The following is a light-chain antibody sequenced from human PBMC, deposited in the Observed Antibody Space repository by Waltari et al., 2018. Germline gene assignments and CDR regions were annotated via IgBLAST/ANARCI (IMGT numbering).Light chain of an antibody. V-gene: IGLV4-69*01. CDR1: SGHTSNI. CDR2: VNSDGSH. J-gene: IGLJ3*02. CDR3: QTGGHGTWV. Sequence: QLVLTQSPSASASLGASVKLTCTLSSGHTSNIVAWLQQQPEKGPRYLMKVNSDGSHRKGEDCTDRFSCSSSGAERYLTTSSLQSEDEADDYGQTGGHGTWVFGGGTKLTVL.